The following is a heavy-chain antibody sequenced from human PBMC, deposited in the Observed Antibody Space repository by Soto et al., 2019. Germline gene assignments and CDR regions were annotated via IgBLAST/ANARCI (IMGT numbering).Heavy chain of an antibody. Sequence: GASVKVSCKASGYTFTIYYMHWVRQAPGQGLEWMGIINPSGGSTSYAQKFQGRVTMTRDTSTSTVYMELSSLRSEDTAVYYCATGISDYYDSSGYRYWGQGTLVTV. V-gene: IGHV1-46*01. CDR1: GYTFTIYY. CDR2: INPSGGST. D-gene: IGHD3-22*01. J-gene: IGHJ4*02. CDR3: ATGISDYYDSSGYRY.